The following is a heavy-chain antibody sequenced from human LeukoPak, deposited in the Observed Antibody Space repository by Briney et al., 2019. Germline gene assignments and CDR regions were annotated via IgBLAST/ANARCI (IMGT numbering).Heavy chain of an antibody. CDR1: GGTFSTFA. CDR2: IISIFGIP. Sequence: GASVKVSCKASGGTFSTFAISWVRQAPGQGLEWMGGIISIFGIPDSAQKFQGRLTITADESTTTAYMELSSLRSDDTAIYYCGLSGNYYYYYMDVWGKGTTVTISS. CDR3: GLSGNYYYYYMDV. J-gene: IGHJ6*03. D-gene: IGHD6-25*01. V-gene: IGHV1-69*13.